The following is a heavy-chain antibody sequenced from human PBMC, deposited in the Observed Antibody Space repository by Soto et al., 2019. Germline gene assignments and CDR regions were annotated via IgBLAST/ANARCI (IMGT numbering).Heavy chain of an antibody. CDR3: ARDAFDSSGYQTPFDI. CDR1: GFTFSSYA. CDR2: ISGSGGST. D-gene: IGHD3-22*01. V-gene: IGHV3-23*01. J-gene: IGHJ3*02. Sequence: GGSLRLSCAASGFTFSSYAMSWVRQAPGKGLEWVSAISGSGGSTYYADSVRGRFTISRDNSKNTLYLQMNSLRAEDTAVYYCARDAFDSSGYQTPFDIWGQGTMVTVSS.